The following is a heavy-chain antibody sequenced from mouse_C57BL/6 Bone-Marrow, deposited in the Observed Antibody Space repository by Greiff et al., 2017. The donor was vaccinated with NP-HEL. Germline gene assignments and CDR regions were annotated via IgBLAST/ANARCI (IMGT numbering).Heavy chain of an antibody. CDR2: IWSGGST. CDR1: GFSLTSYG. CDR3: ATYDYDGDWYFDV. J-gene: IGHJ1*03. Sequence: VQLVESGPGLVQPSQSLSITCTVSGFSLTSYGVHWVRQSPGKGLEWLGVIWSGGSTDYNAAFISRLSISKDNSKSQVFFKMNSLQADDTAIYYCATYDYDGDWYFDVWGTGTTVTVSS. D-gene: IGHD2-4*01. V-gene: IGHV2-2*01.